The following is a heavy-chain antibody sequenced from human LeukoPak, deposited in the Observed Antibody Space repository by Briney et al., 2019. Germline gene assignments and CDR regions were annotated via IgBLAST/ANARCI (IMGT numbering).Heavy chain of an antibody. CDR3: ARDETSVYDSSGYPLDY. Sequence: GGSLRLSCATSGFTFSDYYMSWIRQAPGKGLEWLSYISGSGSDINYADSVKGRFTVSRDNAKSALYLQMNSLRAEDTAVYYCARDETSVYDSSGYPLDYWGQGTLVTVSS. V-gene: IGHV3-11*04. CDR1: GFTFSDYY. D-gene: IGHD3-22*01. CDR2: ISGSGSDI. J-gene: IGHJ4*02.